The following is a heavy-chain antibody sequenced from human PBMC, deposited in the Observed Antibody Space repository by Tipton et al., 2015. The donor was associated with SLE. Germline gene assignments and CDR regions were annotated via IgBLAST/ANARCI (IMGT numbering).Heavy chain of an antibody. CDR2: IDQDGSDK. D-gene: IGHD5-12*01. Sequence: SLRLSCLASGFTFRSYWMTWVRQAPGKGLEWVGNIDQDGSDKTYVDSVRGRFTISRDNAKSSLFLQMNSLRAEDTAVYYCARDGGYSPDDFNDYWGQGTLVTVSS. CDR3: ARDGGYSPDDFNDY. V-gene: IGHV3-7*01. J-gene: IGHJ4*02. CDR1: GFTFRSYW.